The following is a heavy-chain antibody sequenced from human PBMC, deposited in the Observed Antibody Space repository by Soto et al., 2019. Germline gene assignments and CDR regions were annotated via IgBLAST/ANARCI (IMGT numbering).Heavy chain of an antibody. CDR2: IYHSGST. V-gene: IGHV4-4*02. J-gene: IGHJ5*02. Sequence: QVQLQESGPGLVKPSGTLSLTCAVSGGSISSSNWWSWVRQPPGKGLEWIGEIYHSGSTNYNPSLKGRVTISVDKSKNQFSLKLSSGTAAGTAVYYCARVGLRRGIAAAGWFDPWGQGTLVTVSS. D-gene: IGHD6-13*01. CDR3: ARVGLRRGIAAAGWFDP. CDR1: GGSISSSNW.